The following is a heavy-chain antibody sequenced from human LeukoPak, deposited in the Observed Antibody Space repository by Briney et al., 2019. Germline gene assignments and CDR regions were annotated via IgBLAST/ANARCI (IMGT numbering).Heavy chain of an antibody. J-gene: IGHJ5*02. CDR3: ARSIVVVPVGRFDP. CDR1: GFTFSSYS. V-gene: IGHV3-21*01. D-gene: IGHD2-2*01. CDR2: ISSSSNYI. Sequence: PGGSLRLSCAASGFTFSSYSMNWVRQAPGKGLEWVSSISSSSNYIYYADSVKGRFTISRDNAKNSLYLQMNSLRAEDTAVYYCARSIVVVPVGRFDPWGQGTLVTVSS.